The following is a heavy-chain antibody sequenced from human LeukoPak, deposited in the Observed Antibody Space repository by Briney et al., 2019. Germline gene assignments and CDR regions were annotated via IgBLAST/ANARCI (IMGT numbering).Heavy chain of an antibody. CDR3: ARRGIRDGYNYADY. Sequence: PGEFLKISCKASGYTVTDYWIGLVRQLPGKGLEWMGIIYLDDSDTRYSPSFQGQVTISADKSISTAYLQWSSLKASDSATYYCARRGIRDGYNYADYWGQGTLLTVSS. CDR2: IYLDDSDT. D-gene: IGHD5-24*01. J-gene: IGHJ4*02. V-gene: IGHV5-51*01. CDR1: GYTVTDYW.